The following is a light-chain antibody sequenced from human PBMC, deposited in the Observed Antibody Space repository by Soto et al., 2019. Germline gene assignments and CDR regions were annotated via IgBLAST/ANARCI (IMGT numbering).Light chain of an antibody. Sequence: PGGRATLSCRASQSVSSYLAWYQQKPGQAPRLLIYDASNRATGIPARFSGSGSGTDFTLTISSLEPEDFAVYYCQQRSNWPPITFGQGTRLEI. CDR3: QQRSNWPPIT. CDR1: QSVSSY. J-gene: IGKJ5*01. CDR2: DAS. V-gene: IGKV3-11*01.